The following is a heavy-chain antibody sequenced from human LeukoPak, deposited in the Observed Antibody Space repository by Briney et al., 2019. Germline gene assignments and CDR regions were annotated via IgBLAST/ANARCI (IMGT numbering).Heavy chain of an antibody. CDR1: GFTFSHHE. D-gene: IGHD2-15*01. CDR2: INSAGGLI. CDR3: ARDCSGGSCYSAY. V-gene: IGHV3-48*03. J-gene: IGHJ4*02. Sequence: PGGSLRLSCTASGFTFSHHEMNWFRQAPGKGLEWVSYINSAGGLISYADSVKGRFTISRDSAKNSVSLQMNSLRAEDTAVYYCARDCSGGSCYSAYWGQGTLVTVSS.